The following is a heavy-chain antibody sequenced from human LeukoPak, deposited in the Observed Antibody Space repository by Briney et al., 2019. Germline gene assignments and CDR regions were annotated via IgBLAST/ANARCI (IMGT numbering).Heavy chain of an antibody. CDR1: GFSISNYW. V-gene: IGHV3-74*03. CDR2: IKNDGSRT. J-gene: IGHJ5*02. CDR3: VRPDWFDP. Sequence: GGSLRLSCAASGFSISNYWMSWIRQVPGEGLVWVSRIKNDGSRTMYADFVKGRFIISRDNAQNTIYLQMNSLRVEDTAVYYCVRPDWFDPWGRGTLVTVSS.